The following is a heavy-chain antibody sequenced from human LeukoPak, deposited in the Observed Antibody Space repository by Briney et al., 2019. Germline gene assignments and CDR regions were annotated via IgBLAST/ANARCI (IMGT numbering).Heavy chain of an antibody. D-gene: IGHD5-18*01. CDR3: ARAGGSGYSYGQHFDY. V-gene: IGHV3-74*01. Sequence: PGGSLRLSCAASGFTFSSYWMHWVRQAPGKGLVWVSRINSDGSSTSYADSVKGRFTISRDNAKNTLYLQMNSLRAEDTAVYYCARAGGSGYSYGQHFDYWGQGTLVTVSS. CDR1: GFTFSSYW. CDR2: INSDGSST. J-gene: IGHJ4*02.